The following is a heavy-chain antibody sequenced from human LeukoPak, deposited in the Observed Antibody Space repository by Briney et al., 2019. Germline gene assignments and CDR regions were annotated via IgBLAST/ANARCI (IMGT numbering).Heavy chain of an antibody. CDR1: GFSFSNYA. D-gene: IGHD4-11*01. Sequence: GGSLRLSCAASGFSFSNYAISWVRQAPGKGLEWVSVISGSGGTTFYADPVKGRFTISRDNSNNTLYLQMSSLRVGDTAVYYCAKGRTVLNDALDVWGQGTMVTVSS. CDR2: ISGSGGTT. J-gene: IGHJ3*01. CDR3: AKGRTVLNDALDV. V-gene: IGHV3-23*01.